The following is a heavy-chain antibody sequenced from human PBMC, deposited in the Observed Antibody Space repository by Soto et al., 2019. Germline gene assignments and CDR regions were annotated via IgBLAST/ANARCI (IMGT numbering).Heavy chain of an antibody. D-gene: IGHD6-19*01. CDR1: GYSISSGYY. CDR2: IYHSGST. CDR3: ARDSQSGWFDY. J-gene: IGHJ4*01. V-gene: IGHV4-38-2*02. Sequence: PSETLSLTCAVSGYSISSGYYWGWIRQPPGKGLEWIGSIYHSGSTYYNPSLKSRVTISVDTSKNQFSLKLSSVTAADTAVYYCARDSQSGWFDYWGHGTLVTVSS.